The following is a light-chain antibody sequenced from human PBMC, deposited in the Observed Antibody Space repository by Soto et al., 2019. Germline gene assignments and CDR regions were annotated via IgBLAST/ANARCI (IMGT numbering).Light chain of an antibody. CDR2: GAS. Sequence: EIVMTQSPATLSVSPGERATLSCRASQSVSSSLAWYQQKPGQAPRLLIYGASTRATGIPARFSGSGSGTEFTLTISSLQAEDFAVYYCQQYNSWPGTFGEGTKVDIK. J-gene: IGKJ1*01. CDR3: QQYNSWPGT. V-gene: IGKV3-15*01. CDR1: QSVSSS.